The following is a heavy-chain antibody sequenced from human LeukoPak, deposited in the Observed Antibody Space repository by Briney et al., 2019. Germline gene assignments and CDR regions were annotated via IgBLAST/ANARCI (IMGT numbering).Heavy chain of an antibody. V-gene: IGHV3-23*01. CDR3: ASFHYGSGAYYLSY. CDR2: IGDSGATT. CDR1: GFTLSSYA. D-gene: IGHD3-10*01. Sequence: GGPLRLSCAASGFTLSSYAMTWVRQAPGKGLEWVSDIGDSGATTYYADSVKGRFTISRDNSKNTLYLQMSSLRAEDTAVYFCASFHYGSGAYYLSYWGQGTLVTVSS. J-gene: IGHJ4*02.